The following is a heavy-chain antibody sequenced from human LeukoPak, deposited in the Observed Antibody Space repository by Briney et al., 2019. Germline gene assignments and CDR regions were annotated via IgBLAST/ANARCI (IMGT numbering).Heavy chain of an antibody. J-gene: IGHJ4*02. V-gene: IGHV3-21*01. Sequence: GGSLRLSCAASGFTFNTFNMNWVRQAPGKGLEWVSSITSGGDYIYYADSVKGRFTTSRDNAKSSLSLQLNSLRVEDTAVYYCARGHYDVLAASYKWTPDYWGQGTLVTVSS. D-gene: IGHD3-9*01. CDR2: ITSGGDYI. CDR3: ARGHYDVLAASYKWTPDY. CDR1: GFTFNTFN.